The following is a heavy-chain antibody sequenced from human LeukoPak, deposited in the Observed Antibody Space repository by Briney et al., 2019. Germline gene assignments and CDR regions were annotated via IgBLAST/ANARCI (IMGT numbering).Heavy chain of an antibody. V-gene: IGHV4-30-4*08. Sequence: SETLSLTCTVSGGSISSGDYYWSWLRQPPGMGLVWIGYIYYSRSTYYNPSLKGRVTLSVDTSKNQFSLKLSSVTAADTAVYYCARDGYDGSGSYLFAFDIWGQGTMVTVSS. J-gene: IGHJ3*02. D-gene: IGHD3-10*01. CDR1: GGSISSGDYY. CDR3: ARDGYDGSGSYLFAFDI. CDR2: IYYSRST.